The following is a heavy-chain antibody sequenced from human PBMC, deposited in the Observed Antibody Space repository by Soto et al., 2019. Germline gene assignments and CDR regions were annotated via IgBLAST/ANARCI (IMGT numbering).Heavy chain of an antibody. CDR2: IIPIFGTA. J-gene: IGHJ5*02. Sequence: SVKVSCKASGGTFSSYAISWVRQAPGQGLEWMGGIIPIFGTANYAQKFQGRVTITADKSTSTAYMELSSLRSEDTAVYYCARDTRSIAARFDPWGQGTLVTVSS. D-gene: IGHD6-6*01. V-gene: IGHV1-69*06. CDR3: ARDTRSIAARFDP. CDR1: GGTFSSYA.